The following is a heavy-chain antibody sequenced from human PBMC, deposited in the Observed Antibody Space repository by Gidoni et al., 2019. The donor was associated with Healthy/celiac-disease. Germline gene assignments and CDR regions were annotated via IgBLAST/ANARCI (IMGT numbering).Heavy chain of an antibody. CDR3: ARHAEYYPFYY. Sequence: LKSRVTISVDTSKNQFSLKLSSVTAADTAVYYCARHAEYYPFYYWGQGTLVTVSS. D-gene: IGHD1-26*01. V-gene: IGHV4-39*01. J-gene: IGHJ4*02.